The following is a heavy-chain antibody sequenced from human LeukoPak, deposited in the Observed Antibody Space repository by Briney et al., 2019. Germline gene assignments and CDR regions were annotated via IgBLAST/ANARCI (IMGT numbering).Heavy chain of an antibody. V-gene: IGHV4-39*07. D-gene: IGHD4-17*01. CDR1: GGSISSSSYY. CDR3: ARELTVTTDTLWAFDI. Sequence: SETLSLTCTVSGGSISSSSYYWGWIRQPPGKGLEWIGSIYYSGSTNYNPSLKSRVTISVDTSKNQFSLKLSSVTAADTAVYYCARELTVTTDTLWAFDIWGQGTMVTVSS. J-gene: IGHJ3*02. CDR2: IYYSGST.